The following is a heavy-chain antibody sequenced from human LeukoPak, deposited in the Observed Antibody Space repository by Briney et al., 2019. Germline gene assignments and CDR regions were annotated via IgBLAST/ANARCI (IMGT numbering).Heavy chain of an antibody. Sequence: SETLSLTCTVSGGSLSNNFWSWIRQAPGKGLDWIGYVHSDATTKYNPSLKSRVTISIDTPKNQFSLKVNSVTAADTAVYYCARASDSSGRYSGGHIWGQGTMVTVSS. D-gene: IGHD6-13*01. CDR1: GGSLSNNF. V-gene: IGHV4-59*01. J-gene: IGHJ3*02. CDR3: ARASDSSGRYSGGHI. CDR2: VHSDATT.